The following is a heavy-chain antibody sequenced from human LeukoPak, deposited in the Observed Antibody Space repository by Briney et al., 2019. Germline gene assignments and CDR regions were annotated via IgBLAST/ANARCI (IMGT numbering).Heavy chain of an antibody. CDR2: ISSSSSTI. V-gene: IGHV3-48*01. CDR3: ARWSPGIPY. Sequence: GGSLRLSCAASGFTFSSYSMNWVRQAPGKGQEWVSYISSSSSTIYYADSVKGRFTISRDNAKNSLYLQTNSMRAEDTAVYYCARWSPGIPYWGQGTLVTVSS. J-gene: IGHJ4*02. CDR1: GFTFSSYS. D-gene: IGHD3-3*01.